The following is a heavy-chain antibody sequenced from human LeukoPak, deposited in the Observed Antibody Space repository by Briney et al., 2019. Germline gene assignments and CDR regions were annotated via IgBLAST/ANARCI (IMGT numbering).Heavy chain of an antibody. D-gene: IGHD2-15*01. CDR3: ARELPFDY. Sequence: GGSLRLSCAVSGFTFSSYRMHWVRQAPGKGLVWVSRIKSDGSRTDYADSVKGRFTISRDNAKNTLYLQMNSLRAEDTAVYYCARELPFDYWGQGTLVTVSS. CDR2: IKSDGSRT. CDR1: GFTFSSYR. J-gene: IGHJ4*02. V-gene: IGHV3-74*01.